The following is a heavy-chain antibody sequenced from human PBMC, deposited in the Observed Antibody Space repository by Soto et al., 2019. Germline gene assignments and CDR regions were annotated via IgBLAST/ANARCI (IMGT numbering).Heavy chain of an antibody. CDR1: GFTFSNHW. Sequence: PGGSLRLSCAASGFTFSNHWMHWVRQAPGKGLVWVSRINNDGSTISYADSVKGRFTISRDNAKNTLYLQMNSLRAEDTAVYYCARSQGWFDPWGQGTLVTVSS. V-gene: IGHV3-74*01. J-gene: IGHJ5*02. CDR2: INNDGSTI. CDR3: ARSQGWFDP.